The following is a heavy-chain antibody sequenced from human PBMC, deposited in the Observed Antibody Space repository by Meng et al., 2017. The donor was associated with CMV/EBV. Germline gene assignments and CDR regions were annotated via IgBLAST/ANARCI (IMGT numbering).Heavy chain of an antibody. CDR3: ARGGIAAAGPFDY. CDR2: INHGGST. J-gene: IGHJ4*02. CDR1: GGSFSGYY. Sequence: QVQLQQWGAGLLKPSETLSLTCAVYGGSFSGYYWSWIRQPPGKGLEWIGEINHGGSTNYNPSLKSRVTISVDTSKNQFSLKLSSVTAADTAVYYCARGGIAAAGPFDYWGQGTLVTGSS. D-gene: IGHD6-13*01. V-gene: IGHV4-34*01.